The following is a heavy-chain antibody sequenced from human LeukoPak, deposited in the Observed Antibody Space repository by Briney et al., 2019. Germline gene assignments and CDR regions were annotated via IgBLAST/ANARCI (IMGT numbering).Heavy chain of an antibody. D-gene: IGHD6-19*01. CDR3: ARVSAVTGTGDY. J-gene: IGHJ4*02. Sequence: ASVKVSCKASGYTFTGHYMHWVRQAPGQGLEWMGWINPNSGGTKYAQNFQGRVTMTRDTSINTAYMELSRLTSDDTAVYYCARVSAVTGTGDYWGQGTLVTVSS. CDR1: GYTFTGHY. V-gene: IGHV1-2*02. CDR2: INPNSGGT.